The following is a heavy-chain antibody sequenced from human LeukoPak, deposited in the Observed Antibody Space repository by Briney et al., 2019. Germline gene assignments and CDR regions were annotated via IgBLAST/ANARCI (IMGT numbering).Heavy chain of an antibody. J-gene: IGHJ4*02. D-gene: IGHD1-26*01. Sequence: GSSVKVSFKASGGTFSSYAISWVRQAPGQGLEWMGGIIPIFGTANYAQKFQGRVTITTDESTSTAYMELSSLRSEDTAVYYCARGPDGRSYYKVPFDYWGQGTLVTVSS. CDR3: ARGPDGRSYYKVPFDY. V-gene: IGHV1-69*05. CDR2: IIPIFGTA. CDR1: GGTFSSYA.